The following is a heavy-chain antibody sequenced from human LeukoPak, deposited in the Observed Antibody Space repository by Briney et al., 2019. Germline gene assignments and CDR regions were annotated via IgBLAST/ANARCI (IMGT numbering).Heavy chain of an antibody. CDR3: ARGEQDRITMVRGSFWFDP. J-gene: IGHJ5*02. D-gene: IGHD3-10*01. CDR2: IYYSGST. V-gene: IGHV4-39*07. Sequence: SETLSLTCTVSGGSISSSSYYWGWIRQPPGKGLEWIGSIYYSGSTYYNPSLKSRVTISVDTSKNQFSLKLSSVTAADTAVYYCARGEQDRITMVRGSFWFDPWGQGTLVTVSS. CDR1: GGSISSSSYY.